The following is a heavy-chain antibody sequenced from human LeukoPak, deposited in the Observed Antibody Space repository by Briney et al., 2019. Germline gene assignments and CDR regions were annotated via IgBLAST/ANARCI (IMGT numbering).Heavy chain of an antibody. CDR2: LSGSGRST. Sequence: PGGSLRLSCAASAFTFSSYAMSWVRPAPGKGREWATALSGSGRSTYYADYVKGPFTISRDNSKNTLYLQMNSLRAEDTAVYYCAYPGPSFDIWGQGTMVTVSS. V-gene: IGHV3-23*01. CDR1: AFTFSSYA. J-gene: IGHJ3*02. CDR3: AYPGPSFDI.